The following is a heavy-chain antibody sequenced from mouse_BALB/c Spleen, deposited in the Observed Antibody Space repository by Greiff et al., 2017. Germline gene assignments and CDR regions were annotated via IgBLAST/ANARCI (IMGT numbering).Heavy chain of an antibody. J-gene: IGHJ4*01. CDR3: SRSPIHYYGYRGMDY. CDR2: ISCYNGAT. D-gene: IGHD1-2*01. CDR1: GYSFTGYY. V-gene: IGHV1S34*01. Sequence: LVKTGASVKISCKASGYSFTGYYMHWVKQSHGKSLEWIGYISCYNGATSYNQKFKGKATFTVDTSSSTAYMQFNSLTSEDSAVYYCSRSPIHYYGYRGMDYWGQGTSVTVSS.